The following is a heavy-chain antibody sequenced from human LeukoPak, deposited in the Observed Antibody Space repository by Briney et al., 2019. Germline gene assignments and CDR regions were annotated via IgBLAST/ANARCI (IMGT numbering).Heavy chain of an antibody. CDR3: AGRSSYLPRAWLKRGYYFDY. D-gene: IGHD1-26*01. CDR2: ISSSGSTI. Sequence: GGSLRLSCAASGFTFSSYEMNWVRQAPGKGLEWVSYISSSGSTIYYADSVKGRFTISRDNAKNSLYLQMNSLRAEDTAVYYCAGRSSYLPRAWLKRGYYFDYWGQGTLVTVSS. V-gene: IGHV3-48*03. CDR1: GFTFSSYE. J-gene: IGHJ4*02.